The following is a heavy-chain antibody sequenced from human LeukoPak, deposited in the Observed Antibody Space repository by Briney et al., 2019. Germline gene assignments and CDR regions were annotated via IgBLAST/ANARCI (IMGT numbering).Heavy chain of an antibody. Sequence: GGSLRLSCAASGFTFSSYSMNWVRQAPGKGLEWVSYISSSSSTIYYADSVKGRFTISRDNAKNTLYLQMNSLRAEDTSVYYCAKVTDILTGYYDYWGQGTLVTVSS. CDR2: ISSSSSTI. J-gene: IGHJ4*02. CDR1: GFTFSSYS. D-gene: IGHD3-9*01. CDR3: AKVTDILTGYYDY. V-gene: IGHV3-48*01.